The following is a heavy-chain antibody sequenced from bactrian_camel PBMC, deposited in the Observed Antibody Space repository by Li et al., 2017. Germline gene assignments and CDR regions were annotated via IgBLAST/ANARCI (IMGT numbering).Heavy chain of an antibody. CDR2: INTGGSST. V-gene: IGHV3S40*01. D-gene: IGHD3*01. CDR1: GFVFRSHV. Sequence: VQLVESGGGLVQPGGSLRLSCAASGFVFRSHVMTWVRQAPGKGLEWVSRINTGGSSTYYADSVKGRFTISRDNAKDTLYLQMNSLKIEDTAVYYCALGSSRRATMTARGKGTQVTVS. J-gene: IGHJ4*01.